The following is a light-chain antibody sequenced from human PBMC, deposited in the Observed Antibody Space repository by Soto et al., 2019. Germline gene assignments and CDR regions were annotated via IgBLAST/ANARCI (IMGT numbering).Light chain of an antibody. Sequence: MTLYPCSLSVSVGDRVTISCRASQDIRNTLAWFQQKPGEAPKLLIFAASNLQSGVPSRFSGSGSVTDFTLAISSLQPGDLATYYSLLPYYFSWTSGHGTKVDIK. CDR2: AAS. CDR3: LLPYYFSWT. V-gene: IGKV1-6*01. CDR1: QDIRNT. J-gene: IGKJ1*01.